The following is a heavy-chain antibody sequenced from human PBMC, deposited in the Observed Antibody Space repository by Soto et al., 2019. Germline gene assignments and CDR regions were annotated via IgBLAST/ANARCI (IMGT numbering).Heavy chain of an antibody. J-gene: IGHJ3*02. CDR3: TISSGTMRNAFDI. D-gene: IGHD3-22*01. Sequence: EVPLVESGGGLVKPGGSLRLSCAASGFTFSNAWMNWVRQAPGKGLEWVGRIKSKTDGGTTEYAAPVKGRFSISRDDSKNTVYLQMNSLKTEDKAVYYCTISSGTMRNAFDIWGQGTMVTVSS. CDR1: GFTFSNAW. CDR2: IKSKTDGGTT. V-gene: IGHV3-15*07.